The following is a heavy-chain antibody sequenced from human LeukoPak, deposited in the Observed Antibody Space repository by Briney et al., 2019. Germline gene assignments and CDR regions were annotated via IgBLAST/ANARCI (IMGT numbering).Heavy chain of an antibody. CDR2: IHYSGST. Sequence: SSETLSLTCTVSGCSVSSGGYYWSWIRQPPGKGLEFIGYIHYSGSTNYNPSLKSRVTISVDTSKNQFSLKLSSVTAADTAVYYCARGSTLYYDILTGYYTPGPFDIWGQGTMFTVSS. V-gene: IGHV4-61*08. CDR1: GCSVSSGGYY. CDR3: ARGSTLYYDILTGYYTPGPFDI. J-gene: IGHJ3*02. D-gene: IGHD3-9*01.